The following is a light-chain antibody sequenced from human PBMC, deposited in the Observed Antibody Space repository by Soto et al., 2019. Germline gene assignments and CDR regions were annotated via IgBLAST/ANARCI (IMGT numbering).Light chain of an antibody. CDR3: QQCDNLPLT. Sequence: DIQITQSPSALSASVGDRVTITCQASQDISNCLNWYQQKPGKAPKLLIYDASNLEPGVPSRFGGRGSGTHFTFTISSLQPEDLATYFCQQCDNLPLTFGGGTKVEIK. J-gene: IGKJ4*01. CDR1: QDISNC. V-gene: IGKV1-33*01. CDR2: DAS.